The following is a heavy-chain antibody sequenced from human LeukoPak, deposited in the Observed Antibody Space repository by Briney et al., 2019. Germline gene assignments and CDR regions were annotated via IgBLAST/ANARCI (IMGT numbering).Heavy chain of an antibody. V-gene: IGHV3-30*04. CDR3: ARAPDYGDAFDI. CDR1: GFTFSSYA. CDR2: ISYDGSNK. D-gene: IGHD4-17*01. J-gene: IGHJ3*02. Sequence: PGRSLRLSCAASGFTFSSYAMHWVRQAPGKGLEWVAVISYDGSNKYYADSVKGRFTISRDNSKNTLYLQMNSLRAEDTAVYYCARAPDYGDAFDIWGQGTMVTVSS.